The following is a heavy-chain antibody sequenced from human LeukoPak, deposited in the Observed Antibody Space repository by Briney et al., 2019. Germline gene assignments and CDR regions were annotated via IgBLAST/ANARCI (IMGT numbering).Heavy chain of an antibody. CDR3: ARVAGVVQAYGMDV. CDR2: IYYSGNT. Sequence: SETLSLTCTVSGGSISSSSYYWGWIRQPPGKGLEWIASIYYSGNTYYNPSLESRVTISVDTSKNQFSVRLSSVTAADTAVYYCARVAGVVQAYGMDVWGQGTTVTVSS. D-gene: IGHD2-21*01. CDR1: GGSISSSSYY. J-gene: IGHJ6*02. V-gene: IGHV4-39*07.